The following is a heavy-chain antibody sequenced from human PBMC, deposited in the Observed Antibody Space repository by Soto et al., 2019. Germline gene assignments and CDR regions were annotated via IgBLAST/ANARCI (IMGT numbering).Heavy chain of an antibody. CDR3: ARLRMVRGVTNWFDP. J-gene: IGHJ5*02. CDR1: GFTFSSYS. V-gene: IGHV3-21*01. D-gene: IGHD3-10*01. Sequence: GGSLRLSCAASGFTFSSYSMNWVRQAPGKGLEWVSSISSSSSYIYYADSVKGRFTISRDNAKNSLYLQMNSLRAEDTAVYYCARLRMVRGVTNWFDPWGQGTLVTVSS. CDR2: ISSSSSYI.